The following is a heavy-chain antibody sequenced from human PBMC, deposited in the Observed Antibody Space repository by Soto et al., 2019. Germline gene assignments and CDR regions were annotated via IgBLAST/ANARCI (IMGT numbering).Heavy chain of an antibody. V-gene: IGHV4-34*01. D-gene: IGHD3-3*01. J-gene: IGHJ4*02. CDR3: ARQRSPSTADLPFDY. Sequence: SETLSLTCAVYGGSFSGYYWSWIRQPPGKGLEWIGEINHSGSTNYNPSLKSRVTISVDTSKNQFSLKLSSVTAADTAVYYCARQRSPSTADLPFDYWGQGXLVTVYS. CDR1: GGSFSGYY. CDR2: INHSGST.